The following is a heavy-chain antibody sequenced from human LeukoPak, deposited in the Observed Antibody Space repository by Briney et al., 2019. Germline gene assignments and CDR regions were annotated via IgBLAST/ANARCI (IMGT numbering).Heavy chain of an antibody. J-gene: IGHJ4*02. V-gene: IGHV3-7*01. CDR3: TRRLDD. CDR2: IKHDESEK. CDR1: GFTFSNYA. Sequence: PGGSLRLSCAASGFTFSNYAMTWVRLAPGKGLEWVANIKHDESEKNYLDSVKGRFTISRDNAQNSLYLQMNGLRVEDTAVYYCTRRLDDWGQGTLVTVSS. D-gene: IGHD3-16*01.